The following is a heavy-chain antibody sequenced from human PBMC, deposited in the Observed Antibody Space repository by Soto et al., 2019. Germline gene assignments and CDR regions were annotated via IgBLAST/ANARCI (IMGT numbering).Heavy chain of an antibody. J-gene: IGHJ6*03. CDR1: GFAFNTYS. Sequence: EVQLVESGGGLVKPGGSLRLSCTASGFAFNTYSMNWVRQAPGKGLEWVSSINEDSTYIYYADSLRGRITISRDNAKDPFFLQMNSLEPDDTAVYYCVRDPGRYFRSGYMDLWGDGATVTVSS. V-gene: IGHV3-21*02. D-gene: IGHD3-9*01. CDR2: INEDSTYI. CDR3: VRDPGRYFRSGYMDL.